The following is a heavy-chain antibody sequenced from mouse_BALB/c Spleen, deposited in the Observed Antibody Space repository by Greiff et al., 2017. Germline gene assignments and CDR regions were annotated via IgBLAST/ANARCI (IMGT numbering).Heavy chain of an antibody. Sequence: DVKLVESGGGLVKPGGSLKLSCAASGFTFSSYAMSWVRQTPEKRLEWVASISSGGSTYYPDSVKGRFTISRDNARNILYLQMSSLRSEDKAMYYCARGGYGSSTWFAYWGQGTLVTVSA. V-gene: IGHV5-6-5*01. CDR3: ARGGYGSSTWFAY. D-gene: IGHD1-1*01. J-gene: IGHJ3*01. CDR1: GFTFSSYA. CDR2: ISSGGST.